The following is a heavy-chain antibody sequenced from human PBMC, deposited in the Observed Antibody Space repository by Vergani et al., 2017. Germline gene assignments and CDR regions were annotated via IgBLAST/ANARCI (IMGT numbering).Heavy chain of an antibody. CDR1: GGTFSSYA. CDR2: IIPIFGTA. J-gene: IGHJ4*02. Sequence: QVQLVQSGAEVKKPGSSVKVSCKASGGTFSSYAISWVRQAPGQGLEWMGGIIPIFGTANYAQKFQGRVTITADESTSTAYMELCSLRSEDTAVYYLAVDKGLRDLSYYFDYWGQGTLVTVSS. D-gene: IGHD5-12*01. CDR3: AVDKGLRDLSYYFDY. V-gene: IGHV1-69*01.